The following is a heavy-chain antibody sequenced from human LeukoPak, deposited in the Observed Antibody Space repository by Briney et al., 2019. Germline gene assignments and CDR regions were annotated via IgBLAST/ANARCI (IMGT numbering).Heavy chain of an antibody. CDR2: IIPIFGTA. Sequence: SVKVSCKASGGTFSSYAISWVRQAPGQGLEWMGGIIPIFGTANYAQKFQGRVTITADESTSTAYMELSSLRSEDTAVYYCARVPPPAYYDILTGYFLLDSWGQGSLVTVSS. CDR1: GGTFSSYA. V-gene: IGHV1-69*13. D-gene: IGHD3-9*01. CDR3: ARVPPPAYYDILTGYFLLDS. J-gene: IGHJ4*02.